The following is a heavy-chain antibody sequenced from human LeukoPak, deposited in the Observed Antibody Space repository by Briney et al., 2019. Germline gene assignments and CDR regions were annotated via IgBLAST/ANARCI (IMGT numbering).Heavy chain of an antibody. CDR2: INSDESST. V-gene: IGHV3-74*01. CDR1: GFTFSSYW. J-gene: IGHJ2*01. CDR3: ARVYDFWSNYYRYYFDL. Sequence: GGSLRLSCAASGFTFSSYWMHWVRQPPGKGLVWVSRINSDESSTNYADSLKGRFTISRDNAQNSLSLQMNSLTAEDTAVYYCARVYDFWSNYYRYYFDLWGRGTLVTVSS. D-gene: IGHD3-3*01.